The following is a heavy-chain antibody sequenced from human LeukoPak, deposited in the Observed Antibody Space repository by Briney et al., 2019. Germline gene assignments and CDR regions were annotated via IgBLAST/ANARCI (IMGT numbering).Heavy chain of an antibody. CDR2: ISSSSSTI. CDR3: ARNVAFDY. CDR1: GFSFSTYS. J-gene: IGHJ4*02. V-gene: IGHV3-48*02. D-gene: IGHD1-1*01. Sequence: PGGPLRLSCAASGFSFSTYSMNWVRQAPGKGLEWISYISSSSSTIYYADSVKGRFTISRDNAKNSLYLQMNSLRDEDTAVYYCARNVAFDYWGQGTLVTVSS.